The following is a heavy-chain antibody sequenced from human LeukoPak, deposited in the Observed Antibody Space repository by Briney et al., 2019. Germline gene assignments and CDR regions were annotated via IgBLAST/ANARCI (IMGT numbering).Heavy chain of an antibody. CDR1: GGSITSSNW. J-gene: IGHJ4*02. D-gene: IGHD4-17*01. CDR3: AKGTITTVTDS. Sequence: SETLSLTCAISGGSITSSNWWTWVREPPGKGLEWVGEIYLRGNTNYNPSLESRVSISVDESKTQLSLRLESVTAADTAVYYCAKGTITTVTDSWGPGTLVTVSS. CDR2: IYLRGNT. V-gene: IGHV4-4*02.